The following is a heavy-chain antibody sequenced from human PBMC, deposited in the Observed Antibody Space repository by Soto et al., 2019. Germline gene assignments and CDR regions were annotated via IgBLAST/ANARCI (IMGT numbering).Heavy chain of an antibody. V-gene: IGHV4-31*03. Sequence: SETLSLTCTVSGGSISSDGSYWSWIRQHPGEGLEWIGYIYYSGSTYYNPSLKSRVTISVDTSKNQFSLKLSSVTAADTAVYYCARKPSNCSGGSCYDYWGQGTLVTVSS. CDR3: ARKPSNCSGGSCYDY. J-gene: IGHJ4*02. CDR1: GGSISSDGSY. CDR2: IYYSGST. D-gene: IGHD2-15*01.